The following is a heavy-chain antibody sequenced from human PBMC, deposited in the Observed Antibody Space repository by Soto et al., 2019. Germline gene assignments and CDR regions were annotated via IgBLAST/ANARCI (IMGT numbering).Heavy chain of an antibody. CDR3: ARAPPLKYTYGLRGAFDI. D-gene: IGHD5-18*01. J-gene: IGHJ3*02. CDR2: IYYSGST. V-gene: IGHV4-30-4*01. Sequence: PSETLSLTCTVSGGSISSGDYYWSWIRQPPGKGLEWIGYIYYSGSTYYNPSLKSRVTISVDTSKNQFSLKLCSVTAADTAVYYCARAPPLKYTYGLRGAFDIWGQGTMVTVSS. CDR1: GGSISSGDYY.